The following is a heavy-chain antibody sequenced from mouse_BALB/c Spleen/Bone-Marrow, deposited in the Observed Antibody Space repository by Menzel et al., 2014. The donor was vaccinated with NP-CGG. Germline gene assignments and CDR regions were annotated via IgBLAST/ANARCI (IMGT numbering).Heavy chain of an antibody. CDR1: GFNIKDTY. CDR2: IDPANGNT. CDR3: ARWDYGGAWFAY. Sequence: VQLQQPGAELVKPGASAKLSCTASGFNIKDTYMHWVKQRPEQGLEWIGRIDPANGNTKYDPKFQGKATITADTSSNTAYLQLSSLTSEDTAVYYCARWDYGGAWFAYWGQGTLITVSA. V-gene: IGHV14-3*02. J-gene: IGHJ3*01. D-gene: IGHD1-1*01.